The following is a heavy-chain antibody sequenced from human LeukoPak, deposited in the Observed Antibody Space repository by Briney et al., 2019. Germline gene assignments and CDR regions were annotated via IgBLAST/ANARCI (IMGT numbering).Heavy chain of an antibody. V-gene: IGHV3-23*01. J-gene: IGHJ6*02. Sequence: GGSLRLSCAASGFTFSTYGIHWVRQAPGKGLEWVSAISGSGGSTYYADSVKGRFTISRDNSKNTLYLQMNSLRAEDTAVYYCAKDLCGGSWYYYYGMDVWGQGTTVTVSS. CDR1: GFTFSTYG. CDR3: AKDLCGGSWYYYYGMDV. D-gene: IGHD2-15*01. CDR2: ISGSGGST.